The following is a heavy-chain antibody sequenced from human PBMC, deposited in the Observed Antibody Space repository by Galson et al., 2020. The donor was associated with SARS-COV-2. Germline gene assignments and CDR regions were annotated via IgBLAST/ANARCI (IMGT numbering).Heavy chain of an antibody. CDR1: GGSISSYY. Sequence: SETLSLTCTVSGGSISSYYWSWIRQPPGKGLEWIGYIYYSGSTNYNPSLKSRVTISVDTSKNQFPLKLSSVTAADTAVYYCARAEHGSNYGIFDYWGQGTLVTVSS. J-gene: IGHJ4*02. V-gene: IGHV4-59*01. CDR2: IYYSGST. CDR3: ARAEHGSNYGIFDY. D-gene: IGHD4-4*01.